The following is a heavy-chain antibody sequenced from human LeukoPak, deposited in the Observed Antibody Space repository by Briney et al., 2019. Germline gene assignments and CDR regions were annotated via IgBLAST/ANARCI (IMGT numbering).Heavy chain of an antibody. J-gene: IGHJ4*02. V-gene: IGHV4-59*01. CDR1: GGSISSYY. D-gene: IGHD1-26*01. CDR2: ISYSGST. Sequence: PSETLSPTCTVSGGSISSYYWSWIRQPPGKGLEWIGYISYSGSTHYNPSLKSRITMSVDTSKDQFSLRLTSVTVADTAVYYCARGGSSFVFWGQGTLVTVSS. CDR3: ARGGSSFVF.